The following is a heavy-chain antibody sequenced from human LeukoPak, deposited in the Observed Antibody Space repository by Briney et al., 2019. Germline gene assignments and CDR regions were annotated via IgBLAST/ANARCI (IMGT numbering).Heavy chain of an antibody. CDR3: VSREASMVRSH. J-gene: IGHJ4*02. V-gene: IGHV3-7*01. D-gene: IGHD3-10*01. Sequence: GGSLRLSCAPSGFTFSNSWMKWVRQAPGKGLEWVANIKQDGSEKYYLDSVKGRFTVSRDNSKNSLYLQMNSLKAEDTAVYYCVSREASMVRSHWGQGTLVTVSS. CDR2: IKQDGSEK. CDR1: GFTFSNSW.